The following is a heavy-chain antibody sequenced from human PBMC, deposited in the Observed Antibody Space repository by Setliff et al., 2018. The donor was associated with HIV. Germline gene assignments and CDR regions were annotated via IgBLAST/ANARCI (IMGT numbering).Heavy chain of an antibody. J-gene: IGHJ4*02. V-gene: IGHV4-39*07. Sequence: SETLSLTCTVSGGSIRSSTYYWGWIRQSPGKGLEWIGSLHYSGNTYYNSSLKSRVTISLDTSKNQFSLKLNSVTAADTAVYYCARDMTYYFDYWGQGTLVTVSS. CDR1: GGSIRSSTYY. CDR3: ARDMTYYFDY. D-gene: IGHD3-10*01. CDR2: LHYSGNT.